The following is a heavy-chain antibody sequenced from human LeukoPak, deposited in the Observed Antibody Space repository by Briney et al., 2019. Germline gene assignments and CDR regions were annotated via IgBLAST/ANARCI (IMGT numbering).Heavy chain of an antibody. CDR3: AKEPPVLRYFDWFAYDAFDI. D-gene: IGHD3-9*01. CDR1: EFTFSSYE. CDR2: ISSSGSTI. Sequence: PGGSLRLSCAASEFTFSSYEMNWVRQAPGKGLEWVSYISSSGSTIYYADSVKGRFTISRDNAKNSLYLQMNSLRAEDTAVYYCAKEPPVLRYFDWFAYDAFDIWGQGTMVTVSS. J-gene: IGHJ3*02. V-gene: IGHV3-48*03.